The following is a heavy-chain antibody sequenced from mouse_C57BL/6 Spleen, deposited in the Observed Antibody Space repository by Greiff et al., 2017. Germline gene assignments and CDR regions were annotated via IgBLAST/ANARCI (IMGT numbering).Heavy chain of an antibody. CDR3: AKGPTTRYFDY. D-gene: IGHD1-1*01. CDR2: INPNNGGT. V-gene: IGHV1-22*01. Sequence: VQLKESGPELVKPGASVKMSCKASGYTFTDYNMHWVKQSHGKSLEWIGYINPNNGGTSYNQKFKGKATLTVNKSSSTAYMELRSLTSEDSAVYYCAKGPTTRYFDYWGQGTTLTVSS. J-gene: IGHJ2*01. CDR1: GYTFTDYN.